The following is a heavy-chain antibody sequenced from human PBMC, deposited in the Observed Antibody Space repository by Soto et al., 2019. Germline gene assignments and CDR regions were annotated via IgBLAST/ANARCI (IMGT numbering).Heavy chain of an antibody. CDR1: GYHFPTYY. CDR2: MYPGNSDI. V-gene: IGHV5-51*01. Sequence: LGESLKISCQGSGYHFPTYYIAWVRQMPGKGLEWIGIMYPGNSDIRYSPSFQGQVTISADISVNTAYLQWGSLKASDTATYYCARPRYCTGNSCYLFDSWGQGTQVTVSS. D-gene: IGHD2-15*01. CDR3: ARPRYCTGNSCYLFDS. J-gene: IGHJ4*02.